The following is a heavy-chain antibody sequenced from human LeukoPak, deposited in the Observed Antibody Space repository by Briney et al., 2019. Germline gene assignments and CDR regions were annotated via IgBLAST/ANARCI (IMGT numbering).Heavy chain of an antibody. CDR2: ISSSSSYT. CDR1: GFTFSDYY. V-gene: IGHV3-11*06. CDR3: ARGYDYGDLEIPLGY. D-gene: IGHD4-17*01. J-gene: IGHJ4*02. Sequence: PGGSLRLSCAASGFTFSDYYMSWIRQAPGKGLEWVSYISSSSSYTNYADSVKGRFTISRDNAKNSLYLQMNNLRAEDTAVYYCARGYDYGDLEIPLGYWGQGTLVTVSS.